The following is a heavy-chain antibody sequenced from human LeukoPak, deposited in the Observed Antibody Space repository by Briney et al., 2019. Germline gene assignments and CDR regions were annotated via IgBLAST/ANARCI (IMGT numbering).Heavy chain of an antibody. Sequence: GGSLRLSCAASGFTFSSYAMSWVRQAPGKGLEWVSSISGSGGSTYFADSVKGRFTISRDNSKNTLYLQMNSLRAEDTAVYYCAKDLDRPIVVVIDTFDYWGQGTLVTVSS. V-gene: IGHV3-23*01. J-gene: IGHJ4*02. CDR2: ISGSGGST. CDR1: GFTFSSYA. CDR3: AKDLDRPIVVVIDTFDY. D-gene: IGHD3-22*01.